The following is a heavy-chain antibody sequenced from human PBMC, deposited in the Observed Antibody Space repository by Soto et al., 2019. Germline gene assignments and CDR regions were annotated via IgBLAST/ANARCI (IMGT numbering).Heavy chain of an antibody. CDR1: EVTISSYS. J-gene: IGHJ6*02. CDR3: ARDNVDLIAVAGTRAVIGMAV. D-gene: IGHD6-19*01. Sequence: RDSCGVAEVTISSYSRNRVSQDTGKGLEWVSSISSSSSYIYYADSVKGRFTISRDNAKNSLYLQMNSLRAEDTAVYYCARDNVDLIAVAGTRAVIGMAVWGQGTTVTVSS. V-gene: IGHV3-21*01. CDR2: ISSSSSYI.